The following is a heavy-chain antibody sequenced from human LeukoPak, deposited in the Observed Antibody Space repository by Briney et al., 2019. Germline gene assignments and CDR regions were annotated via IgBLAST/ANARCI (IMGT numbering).Heavy chain of an antibody. D-gene: IGHD3-9*01. CDR1: GGSISSSSYY. V-gene: IGHV4-61*03. CDR2: IYYSGST. J-gene: IGHJ4*02. CDR3: ARVTGYMIEDYFDY. Sequence: PSETLSLTCTVSGGSISSSSYYWGWIRQPPGKGLPWIGYIYYSGSTNYNPSLKSRVTISVDTSKNHFSLKLRSVTAADTAVYYCARVTGYMIEDYFDYWGQGTLLTVSS.